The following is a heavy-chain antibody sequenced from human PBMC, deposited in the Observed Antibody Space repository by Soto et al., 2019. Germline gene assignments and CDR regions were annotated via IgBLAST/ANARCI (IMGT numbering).Heavy chain of an antibody. CDR3: AREKGDSSGYYTTSGMDV. V-gene: IGHV3-30-3*01. CDR1: GFTFSSYA. J-gene: IGHJ6*02. Sequence: QVQLVESGGGVVQPGRSLRLSCAASGFTFSSYAMHWVRQAPGKGLEWVAVISYDGSNKYYADSVKGRFTISRDNSKNTLYLQMKIVRAKDPAVYACAREKGDSSGYYTTSGMDVWGQGTTVTVSS. D-gene: IGHD3-22*01. CDR2: ISYDGSNK.